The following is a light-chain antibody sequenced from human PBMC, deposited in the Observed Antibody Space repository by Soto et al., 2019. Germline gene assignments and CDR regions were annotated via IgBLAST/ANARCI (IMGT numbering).Light chain of an antibody. V-gene: IGKV1-39*01. CDR1: QYTIRH. J-gene: IGKJ5*01. CDR3: QHSYTVPIA. CDR2: AAS. Sequence: DIQMTQAPSSLSASVGDGVTMTCQASQYTIRHLNWHPHNPGRAPRLLIYAASTLQRGVPSRFTGSRSGTQFTLTISGLQPEDFATYYCQHSYTVPIAFGQGTRLELK.